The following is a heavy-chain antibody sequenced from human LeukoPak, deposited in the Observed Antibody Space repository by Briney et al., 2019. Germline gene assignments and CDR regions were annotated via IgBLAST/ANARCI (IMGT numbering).Heavy chain of an antibody. D-gene: IGHD3-9*01. CDR2: ISAYNGNT. CDR1: GYTFTSYG. J-gene: IGHJ4*02. V-gene: IGHV1-18*01. CDR3: ARTMDDILTGYYGY. Sequence: ASVKVSCKASGYTFTSYGISWVRQAPGQGLEWMGWISAYNGNTNYAQKLQGRVTMTEDTSTDTAYMELSSLRSEDTAVYYCARTMDDILTGYYGYWGQGTLVTVSS.